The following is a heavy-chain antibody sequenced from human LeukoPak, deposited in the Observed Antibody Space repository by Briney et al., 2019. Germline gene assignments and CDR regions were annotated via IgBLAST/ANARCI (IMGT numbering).Heavy chain of an antibody. CDR3: ARRYGDYPNWFDP. CDR2: INAGNGNT. V-gene: IGHV1-3*01. Sequence: GASVKVSCKASGYTFTSYAMHWVRQALGQRLEWMGWINAGNGNTKYSQKFQGRVTITRDTSASTAYMELSSLRSEDTAVYYCARRYGDYPNWFDPWGQGTLVTVSS. J-gene: IGHJ5*02. D-gene: IGHD4-17*01. CDR1: GYTFTSYA.